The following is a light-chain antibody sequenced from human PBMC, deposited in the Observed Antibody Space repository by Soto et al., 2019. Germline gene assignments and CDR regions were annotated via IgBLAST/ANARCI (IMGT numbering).Light chain of an antibody. Sequence: QPVLTQSPSASASLGASVKLTCTLSSGHSSYAIAWHQQHPEKGPRYLMKLNSDGSHNKGDGIPDRFSGSSSMAERHLNISGLHSWDESTDYCQTWVTGIDVVGTGTK. CDR2: LNSDGSH. J-gene: IGLJ1*01. CDR3: QTWVTGIDV. CDR1: SGHSSYA. V-gene: IGLV4-69*01.